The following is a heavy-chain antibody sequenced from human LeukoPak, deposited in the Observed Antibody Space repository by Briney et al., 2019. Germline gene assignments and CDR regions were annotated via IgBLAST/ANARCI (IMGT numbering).Heavy chain of an antibody. CDR3: AAIFGVVIRYYYGMDV. CDR1: GFTFSSYG. V-gene: IGHV3-30*03. D-gene: IGHD3-3*01. J-gene: IGHJ6*02. CDR2: ISYDGSNK. Sequence: GGSLRLSCAASGFTFSSYGMHWVRQAPGKGLEWVAVISYDGSNKYYADSVRGRFTISGDNSKNTLYLQMNSLRAEDTAVYYCAAIFGVVIRYYYGMDVWGQGTTVTVSS.